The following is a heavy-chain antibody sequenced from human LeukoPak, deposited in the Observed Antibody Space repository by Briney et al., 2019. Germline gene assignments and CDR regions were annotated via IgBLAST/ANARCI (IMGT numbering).Heavy chain of an antibody. CDR1: GGTFSSYA. D-gene: IGHD3-9*01. CDR2: IIPIFGTA. CDR3: ARGGAMDYDILTGYYLDY. J-gene: IGHJ4*02. Sequence: ASVNVSCKASGGTFSSYAISRVRQAPGQGLEWMGGIIPIFGTANYAQKIQGRATITADESTSTAYMELSSLRSEDTAVYYCARGGAMDYDILTGYYLDYWGQGTLVTVSS. V-gene: IGHV1-69*13.